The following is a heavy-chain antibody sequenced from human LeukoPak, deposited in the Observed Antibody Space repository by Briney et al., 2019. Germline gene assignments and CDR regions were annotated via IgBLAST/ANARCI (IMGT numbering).Heavy chain of an antibody. CDR3: ARNRYFASY. D-gene: IGHD3-9*01. Sequence: GGSLRLSCAASGFTFSSYWMSWVRQARGKGLEWVANIKQDGSEKYYMDSVKGRFTISRDNAKSSLYLQMNSLRAEDTAVYYCARNRYFASYWGQGTLVTVSS. V-gene: IGHV3-7*01. CDR2: IKQDGSEK. CDR1: GFTFSSYW. J-gene: IGHJ4*02.